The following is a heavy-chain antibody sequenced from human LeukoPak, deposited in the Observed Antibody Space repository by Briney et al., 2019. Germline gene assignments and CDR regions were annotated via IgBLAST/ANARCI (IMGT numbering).Heavy chain of an antibody. CDR3: TTNPTVTTNRGF. V-gene: IGHV3-15*01. CDR2: IKSKADGGTT. Sequence: GGSLRLSCAASGFTFSNAWMSWVRQARGKGLQWVGRIKSKADGGTTDYVAPVKGRFTISRDDSENMLYLQLNGLKTEDTAIYYCTTNPTVTTNRGFWGQGTLVTVSS. CDR1: GFTFSNAW. J-gene: IGHJ4*02. D-gene: IGHD4-17*01.